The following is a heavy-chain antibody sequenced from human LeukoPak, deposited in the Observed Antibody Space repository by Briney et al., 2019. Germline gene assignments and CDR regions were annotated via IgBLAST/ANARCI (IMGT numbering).Heavy chain of an antibody. Sequence: VASVKVSCKASGYTFTSYAMHWVRQAPGQRLEWMGWINAGNGNTKYSQKFQGRVTITRDTSASTAYMELSSLRSEDTAVYYCARDFRDGSGSYFPIDYWGQGTLVTVSS. CDR3: ARDFRDGSGSYFPIDY. CDR1: GYTFTSYA. V-gene: IGHV1-3*01. D-gene: IGHD3-10*01. CDR2: INAGNGNT. J-gene: IGHJ4*02.